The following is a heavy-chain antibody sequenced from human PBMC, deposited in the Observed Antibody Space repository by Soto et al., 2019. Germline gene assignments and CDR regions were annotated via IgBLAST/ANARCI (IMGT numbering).Heavy chain of an antibody. CDR1: GGSFSGYY. CDR2: INHSGST. J-gene: IGHJ3*02. CDR3: ARLSVLYRFGELSPSDAFDI. V-gene: IGHV4-34*01. Sequence: SETLSLTCAVYGGSFSGYYWSWIRQPPGKGLEWIGEINHSGSTNYNPTLKSRVTISVDTSKNQFSLRLSSVTAADTAVYYCARLSVLYRFGELSPSDAFDIWGQGTMVTVSS. D-gene: IGHD3-10*01.